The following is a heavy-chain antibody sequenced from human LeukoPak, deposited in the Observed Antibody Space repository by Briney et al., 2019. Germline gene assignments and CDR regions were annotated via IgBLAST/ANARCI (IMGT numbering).Heavy chain of an antibody. D-gene: IGHD5-18*01. CDR3: AKSSRPVTAMAFFDY. CDR2: INGSGDST. V-gene: IGHV3-23*01. Sequence: GGSLRLSCAASGFTFSSYAMSWVRQAPGKGLEWASAINGSGDSTYYADSVKGRFTISRDNSKNTLYLQMNSLRAEDTAVYYCAKSSRPVTAMAFFDYWGQGTLVTVSS. CDR1: GFTFSSYA. J-gene: IGHJ4*02.